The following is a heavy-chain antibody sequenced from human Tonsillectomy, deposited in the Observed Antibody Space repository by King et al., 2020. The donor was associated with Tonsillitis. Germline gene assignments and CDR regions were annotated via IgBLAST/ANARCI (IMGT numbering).Heavy chain of an antibody. CDR1: GFSFSDYN. D-gene: IGHD5-12*01. CDR2: ISRSSNYI. V-gene: IGHV3-21*01. CDR3: ASSGYMGGDYYYGIDS. J-gene: IGHJ6*02. Sequence: VQLVESGGGLVKPGGSLRLSCAASGFSFSDYNMNWVRQGPGKGLEWVSSISRSSNYIYYADSVKGRFTISRDNAKNSLYLQMNSLRAEDTAVYYCASSGYMGGDYYYGIDSGGQGTTVTVSS.